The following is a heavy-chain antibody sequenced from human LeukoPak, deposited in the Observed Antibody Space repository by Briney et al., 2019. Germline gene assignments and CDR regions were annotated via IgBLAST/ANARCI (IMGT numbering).Heavy chain of an antibody. V-gene: IGHV1-24*01. J-gene: IGHJ4*02. CDR1: GYTLTELS. CDR3: ATVVLYSGYYFDY. Sequence: ASVKVSCKVSGYTLTELSMHWVRQAPGKGLEWMGGFDPEDGATHYAQKFQGRVTMTEDTSTDTAYMELSSLRSEDTAVYYCATVVLYSGYYFDYWGQGTLVTVSS. D-gene: IGHD5-12*01. CDR2: FDPEDGAT.